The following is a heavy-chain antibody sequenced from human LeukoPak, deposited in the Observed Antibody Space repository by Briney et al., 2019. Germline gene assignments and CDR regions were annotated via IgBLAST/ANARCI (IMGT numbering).Heavy chain of an antibody. J-gene: IGHJ4*02. V-gene: IGHV3-21*01. CDR2: ISSSSSYI. Sequence: GGSLRLSCAASGFTFSSYSMNWVRQAPVKGLEWVSSISSSSSYIYYADSVKGRFTISRDNAKNSLYLQMNSLRAEDTAVYYCARDLDAAAGNSQAPDYWGQGTLVTVSS. D-gene: IGHD6-13*01. CDR1: GFTFSSYS. CDR3: ARDLDAAAGNSQAPDY.